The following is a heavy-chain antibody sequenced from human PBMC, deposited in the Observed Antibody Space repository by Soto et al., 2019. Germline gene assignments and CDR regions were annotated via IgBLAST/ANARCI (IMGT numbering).Heavy chain of an antibody. CDR1: GGSISSYD. D-gene: IGHD3-10*01. CDR3: ARDIRGVIIGYYYYYGMDV. J-gene: IGHJ6*02. CDR2: IYYSGST. V-gene: IGHV4-59*01. Sequence: SETLSLTCTVSGGSISSYDWSWIRQPPGKGLEWIGYIYYSGSTNYNPSLKSRVTISVDTSKNQFSLKLSSVTAADTAVYYCARDIRGVIIGYYYYYGMDVWGQGTTVTVSS.